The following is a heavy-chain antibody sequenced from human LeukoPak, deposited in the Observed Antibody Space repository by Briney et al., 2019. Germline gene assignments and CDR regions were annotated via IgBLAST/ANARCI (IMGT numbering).Heavy chain of an antibody. CDR1: GFTFSNAW. CDR2: IKSKTDGGTT. Sequence: GGSLRLSCAASGFTFSNAWMSWVRQAPGKGLEWVGRIKSKTDGGTTDYAAPVKGRFTISRDDSKNTLYLQMNSLKTEDTAVYYCTRGREQWLAQYYYYYMDVWGKGTTVTISS. J-gene: IGHJ6*03. V-gene: IGHV3-15*01. CDR3: TRGREQWLAQYYYYYMDV. D-gene: IGHD6-19*01.